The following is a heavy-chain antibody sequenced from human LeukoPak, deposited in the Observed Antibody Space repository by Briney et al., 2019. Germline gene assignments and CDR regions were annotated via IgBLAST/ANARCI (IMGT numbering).Heavy chain of an antibody. CDR2: INPGGDNT. CDR3: ARIRDGYNDAYDI. J-gene: IGHJ3*02. Sequence: ASVKVSCKASGYTFTSYYMHWVRQAPGQGLEWMGLINPGGDNTNYAQNFQGRVTMTRDTSASTVYMELSSLRSEDTAIYYCARIRDGYNDAYDIWGQGTVVTVPS. V-gene: IGHV1-46*01. CDR1: GYTFTSYY. D-gene: IGHD5-24*01.